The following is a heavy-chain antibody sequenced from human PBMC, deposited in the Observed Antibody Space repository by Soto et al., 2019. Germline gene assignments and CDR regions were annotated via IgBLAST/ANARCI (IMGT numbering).Heavy chain of an antibody. CDR2: IKSKTDGGTT. CDR3: TAIVVQDARGYYYYYYMDI. V-gene: IGHV3-15*01. D-gene: IGHD2-2*01. J-gene: IGHJ6*03. CDR1: GFTFSNAW. Sequence: GGSLRLSCAASGFTFSNAWMSWVRQAPGKGLEWVGRIKSKTDGGTTDYAAPVKGRFTISRDDSKNTLYLQMNSLKTEDTAVYYCTAIVVQDARGYYYYYYMDIWGKGTTVTVSS.